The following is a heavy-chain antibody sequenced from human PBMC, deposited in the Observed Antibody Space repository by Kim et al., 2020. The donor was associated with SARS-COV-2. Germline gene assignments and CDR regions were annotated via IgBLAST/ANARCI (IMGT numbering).Heavy chain of an antibody. J-gene: IGHJ3*02. Sequence: SYIYYADSVKGRFTISRDNAKNSLYLQMNSLRAEDTAVYYCARGASAFDIWGQGTMVTVSS. V-gene: IGHV3-21*01. CDR2: SYI. CDR3: ARGASAFDI.